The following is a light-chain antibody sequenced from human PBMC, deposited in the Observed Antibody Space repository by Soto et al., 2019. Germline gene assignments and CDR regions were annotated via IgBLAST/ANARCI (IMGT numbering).Light chain of an antibody. CDR2: EVS. J-gene: IGLJ1*01. CDR1: SSDVGLYNF. Sequence: QSVLTQPASVSGSPGQSITISCAGTSSDVGLYNFLSWYQQHPGKAPKLVIYEVSNRPSGVSNRFSGSKSGNTASLTISGLRAEDEADYYCTSFTSISTRVFGTGTKLTVL. CDR3: TSFTSISTRV. V-gene: IGLV2-14*01.